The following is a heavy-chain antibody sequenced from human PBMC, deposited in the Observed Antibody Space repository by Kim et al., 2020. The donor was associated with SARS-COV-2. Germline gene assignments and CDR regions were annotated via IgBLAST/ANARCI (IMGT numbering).Heavy chain of an antibody. Sequence: SETLSLTCTVSGGSISSSSYYWGWIRQPPGKGLEWIGSIYYSGSTYYNPSLKSRVTISVDTSKNQFSLKLSSVTAADTAVYYCAKAPPFSRCGGDCSFDYWGQGTLVTVSS. CDR2: IYYSGST. D-gene: IGHD2-21*02. CDR3: AKAPPFSRCGGDCSFDY. V-gene: IGHV4-39*01. J-gene: IGHJ4*02. CDR1: GGSISSSSYY.